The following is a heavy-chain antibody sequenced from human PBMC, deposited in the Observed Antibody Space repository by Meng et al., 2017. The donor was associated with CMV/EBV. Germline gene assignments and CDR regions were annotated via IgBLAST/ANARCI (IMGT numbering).Heavy chain of an antibody. J-gene: IGHJ6*02. CDR2: INPSGGST. CDR1: GYTFTSYY. D-gene: IGHD3-22*01. V-gene: IGHV1-46*01. Sequence: ASVQVSCKASGYTFTSYYMHWVRQAPGQGLEWMGIINPSGGSTSYAQKFQGRVTMTRDTSTSTVYMELSSLRSEDTAVYYCARTAVPPYYYDSSGYSMDVWGQGTTVTVSS. CDR3: ARTAVPPYYYDSSGYSMDV.